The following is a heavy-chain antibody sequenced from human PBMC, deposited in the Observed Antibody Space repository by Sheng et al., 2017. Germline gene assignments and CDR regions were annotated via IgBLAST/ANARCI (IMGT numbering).Heavy chain of an antibody. CDR1: GFTFGTYT. D-gene: IGHD3-16*01. CDR2: ITDTGGAS. V-gene: IGHV3-23*01. Sequence: EVQLMESGGGLVQPGGSLRLSCADSGFTFGTYTMTWVRQAPGKGAEWVSAITDTGGASSYADSVEGRFTISRDNSKRTLSLHMNSLRAEDTAVYYCAKLQGLAVFDVWGQGTMVTVSS. J-gene: IGHJ3*01. CDR3: AKLQGLAVFDV.